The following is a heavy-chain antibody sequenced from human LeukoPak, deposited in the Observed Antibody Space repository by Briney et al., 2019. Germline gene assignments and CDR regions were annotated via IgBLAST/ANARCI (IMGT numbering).Heavy chain of an antibody. CDR2: TYYSGNT. D-gene: IGHD2-21*01. CDR1: GGSISSSSYY. J-gene: IGHJ4*02. CDR3: ARHVPTLCLTDY. V-gene: IGHV4-39*01. Sequence: PSETLSLTCTVSGGSISSSSYYWGWIRQPPGKGLEWIGSTYYSGNTYYNPSLKSRVTISVDTSKNQFSLKLSSVTAADTAVYYCARHVPTLCLTDYWGQGTLVTVSS.